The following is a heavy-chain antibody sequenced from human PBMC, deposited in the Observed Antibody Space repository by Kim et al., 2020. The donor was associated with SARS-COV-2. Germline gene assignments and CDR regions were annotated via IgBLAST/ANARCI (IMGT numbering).Heavy chain of an antibody. D-gene: IGHD6-6*01. CDR3: ARDGPGLGIAARGY. J-gene: IGHJ4*02. Sequence: ADSVKGRFTISRDNAKNTLYLEMNSLRVEDTAGYYCARDGPGLGIAARGYWGQGTLVTVSS. V-gene: IGHV3-74*01.